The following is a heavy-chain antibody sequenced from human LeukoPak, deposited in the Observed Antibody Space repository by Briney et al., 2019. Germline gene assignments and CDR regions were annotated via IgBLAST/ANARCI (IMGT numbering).Heavy chain of an antibody. CDR3: ARRYDYVWGSYRPYYFDY. CDR2: ISAYNGNT. Sequence: ASVKVSCKASGYTFTSYGISWVRQAPGQGLEWMGWISAYNGNTNYAQKLQGRVTMTTDTSTSTAYMELRSLRSDDTAVYYCARRYDYVWGSYRPYYFDYWGQGTLVTVSS. V-gene: IGHV1-18*01. CDR1: GYTFTSYG. J-gene: IGHJ4*02. D-gene: IGHD3-16*02.